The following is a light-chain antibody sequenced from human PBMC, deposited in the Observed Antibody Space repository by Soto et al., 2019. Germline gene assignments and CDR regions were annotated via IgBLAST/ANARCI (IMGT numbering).Light chain of an antibody. J-gene: IGKJ5*01. CDR2: DAS. V-gene: IGKV1-13*02. CDR3: QQLNSYPIT. CDR1: QSISSY. Sequence: IQMTQSPSSLSASVGDRVTITCRASQSISSYLNWYQQKPGKAPKLLIYDASNLESEVPSRFSGSGSGTDFTLTISSLQPEDFATYYCQQLNSYPITFGQGTRLEIK.